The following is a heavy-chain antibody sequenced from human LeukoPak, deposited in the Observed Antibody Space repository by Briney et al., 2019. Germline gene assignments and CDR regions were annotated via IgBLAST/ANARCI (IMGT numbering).Heavy chain of an antibody. CDR1: GFTFSSYG. CDR2: IRYDGSNK. D-gene: IGHD3-3*01. V-gene: IGHV3-30*02. Sequence: PGGSLRLSRAASGFTFSSYGMHWVRQAPGKGLEWVAFIRYDGSNKYYADSVKGRFTISRDNSKNTLYLQMNSLRAEDTAVYYCAKDPTIFGVVNREYYFDYWGQGTLVTVSS. J-gene: IGHJ4*02. CDR3: AKDPTIFGVVNREYYFDY.